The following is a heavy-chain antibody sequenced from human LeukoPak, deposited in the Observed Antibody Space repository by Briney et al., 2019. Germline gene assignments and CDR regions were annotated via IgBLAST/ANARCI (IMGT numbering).Heavy chain of an antibody. CDR1: GGSISSSNW. V-gene: IGHV4-4*02. J-gene: IGHJ4*02. D-gene: IGHD2-15*01. CDR2: IYHSGST. CDR3: ARAPSLVFCSGGSCKEPFDY. Sequence: PSETLSLTCAVSGGSISSSNWWSWVRQPPGKGLEWIGEIYHSGSTNYNPSLKSRVTISVDKSKNQFSLNLSSVTAADTAVYYCARAPSLVFCSGGSCKEPFDYWGQGTLVTVSS.